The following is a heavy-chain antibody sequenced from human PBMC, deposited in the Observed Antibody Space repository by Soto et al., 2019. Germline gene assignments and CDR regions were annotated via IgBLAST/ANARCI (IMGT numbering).Heavy chain of an antibody. CDR2: IKEDGSEK. J-gene: IGHJ4*02. CDR3: ARGDYYDRRFDS. D-gene: IGHD3-22*01. CDR1: GFTFSSSW. V-gene: IGHV3-7*03. Sequence: GGSLRLSCAASGFTFSSSWMNWVRQAPGKGLEWVADIKEDGSEKYYVDSLKGRFTISRDNAKNSLYLQMNSLRAEDTAVYYCARGDYYDRRFDSWGQGTLVTVSS.